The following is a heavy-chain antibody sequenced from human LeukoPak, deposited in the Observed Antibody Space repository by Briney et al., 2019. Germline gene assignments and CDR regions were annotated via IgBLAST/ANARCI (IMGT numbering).Heavy chain of an antibody. V-gene: IGHV1-18*01. J-gene: IGHJ6*03. CDR3: ARVAPRGTIFGMGGYYYYMDV. CDR2: ISAYNGNT. CDR1: GYTFTSYG. D-gene: IGHD3-3*01. Sequence: ASVKVSCTASGYTFTSYGISWVRQAPGQGLEWMGWISAYNGNTNYAQKLQGRVTMTTDTSTSTAYMELRSLRSDDTAVYYCARVAPRGTIFGMGGYYYYMDVWGKGTTVTVSS.